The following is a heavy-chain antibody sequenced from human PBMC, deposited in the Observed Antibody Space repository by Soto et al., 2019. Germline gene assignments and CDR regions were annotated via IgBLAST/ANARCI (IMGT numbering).Heavy chain of an antibody. D-gene: IGHD3-3*01. CDR3: ARDRRDGDTI. CDR2: IYRGGDI. CDR1: GFSVSSYY. J-gene: IGHJ4*02. Sequence: EVQVVESGGVLVQPGGSLRLSCAASGFSVSSYYMSWFRQAPGKGLEWVSVIYRGGDIYYAESVQGRFTTCRDISRNSLDLQMNSLRVEDTGVDYCARDRRDGDTIWGQGAVVNVSS. V-gene: IGHV3-66*01.